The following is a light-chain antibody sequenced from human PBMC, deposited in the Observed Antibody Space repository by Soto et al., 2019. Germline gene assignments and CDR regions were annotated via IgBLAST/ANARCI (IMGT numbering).Light chain of an antibody. CDR3: QQYHTYS. Sequence: DIQLTQSPSTLSASVGDRVIITCRASHRISGWMAWYQQKPGKAPNLLIYKTLKTGVPSRFSGSGSGTEFTLIISSLQPDDFATYYCQQYHTYSFGQGTTVEIK. V-gene: IGKV1-5*03. CDR1: HRISGW. J-gene: IGKJ1*01. CDR2: KT.